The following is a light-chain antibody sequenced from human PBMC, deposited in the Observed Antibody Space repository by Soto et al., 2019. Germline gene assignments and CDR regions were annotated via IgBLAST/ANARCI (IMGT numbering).Light chain of an antibody. CDR1: SRDVGTYNF. Sequence: QSVLTLPASVSGSPRQSITISCTGTSRDVGTYNFVSWYQQHPGRAPILIIYHVTDRPSGVSNRFSGSKSANTASLTISGLRAEDEADYYCSSYTSSSTYDFGTGTKVTVL. V-gene: IGLV2-14*03. CDR3: SSYTSSSTYD. CDR2: HVT. J-gene: IGLJ1*01.